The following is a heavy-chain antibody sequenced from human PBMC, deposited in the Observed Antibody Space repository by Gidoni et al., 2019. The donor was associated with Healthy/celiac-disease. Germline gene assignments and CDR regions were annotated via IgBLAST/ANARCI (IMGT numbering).Heavy chain of an antibody. D-gene: IGHD2-21*01. CDR1: GFTFRSYA. V-gene: IGHV3-23*01. CDR3: AKVLPSPVILWALDY. Sequence: EVQLLESGGGLLPPGGSLRLSCAASGFTFRSYAMSWVRQAPGKGLEWVSAISGSGGRTYYADSVKGRFTISRDNSKNTLYLQMNSLRAEDTAVYYCAKVLPSPVILWALDYWGQGTLVTVSS. CDR2: ISGSGGRT. J-gene: IGHJ4*02.